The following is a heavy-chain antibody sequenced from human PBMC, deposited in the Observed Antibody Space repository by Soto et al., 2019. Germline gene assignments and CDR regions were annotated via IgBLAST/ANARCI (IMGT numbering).Heavy chain of an antibody. V-gene: IGHV3-23*01. CDR1: GFTFSSYA. CDR2: ISGSGGST. Sequence: GGSLRLSCSASGFTFSSYAMSWVRQAPGKGLEWVSAISGSGGSTYYADSVKGRFTISRDNSKNTLYLQMNSLRAEDTAVYYCANGDYAFYYYCGMDVWGQGTTVTVSS. CDR3: ANGDYAFYYYCGMDV. J-gene: IGHJ6*02. D-gene: IGHD4-17*01.